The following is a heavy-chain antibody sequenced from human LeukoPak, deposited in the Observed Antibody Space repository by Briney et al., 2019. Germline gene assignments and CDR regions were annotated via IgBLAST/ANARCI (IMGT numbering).Heavy chain of an antibody. Sequence: ASVKVSCKVSGYTLTELSMHWVRQAPGKGLEWMGGFDPEDGETIYAQKFQGRVTMTEDTSTETAYMELSSLRSEDTAVYYCATPAELVVVNAFDYWGQGTLVTVSS. D-gene: IGHD3-22*01. V-gene: IGHV1-24*01. CDR1: GYTLTELS. CDR3: ATPAELVVVNAFDY. CDR2: FDPEDGET. J-gene: IGHJ4*02.